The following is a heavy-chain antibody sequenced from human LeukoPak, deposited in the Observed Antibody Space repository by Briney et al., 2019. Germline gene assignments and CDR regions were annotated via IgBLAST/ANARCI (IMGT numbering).Heavy chain of an antibody. J-gene: IGHJ4*02. CDR1: GFTFSSYS. Sequence: GGSLRLSCAASGFTFSSYSMNWVRQAPGKGLEWVSSISSSSSYIYYADSVEGRFTISRDNAKNSLYLQMNSLRAEDTAVYYCARGEYCSSTSCYTLDYWGQGTLVTVSS. CDR2: ISSSSSYI. V-gene: IGHV3-21*01. CDR3: ARGEYCSSTSCYTLDY. D-gene: IGHD2-2*02.